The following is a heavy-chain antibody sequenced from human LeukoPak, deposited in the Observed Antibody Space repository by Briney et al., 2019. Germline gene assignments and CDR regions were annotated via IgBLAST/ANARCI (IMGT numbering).Heavy chain of an antibody. Sequence: ASVKVSCKASGYTFTNYGVSWVRQAPGQGLEWMGWISAYNGNTNYAQKLQGRVTMTTDTSTSTAYMELRSLRSGDTAVYYCARSWYNWFDPWGQGTLVTVSS. CDR2: ISAYNGNT. CDR1: GYTFTNYG. D-gene: IGHD6-13*01. CDR3: ARSWYNWFDP. V-gene: IGHV1-18*01. J-gene: IGHJ5*02.